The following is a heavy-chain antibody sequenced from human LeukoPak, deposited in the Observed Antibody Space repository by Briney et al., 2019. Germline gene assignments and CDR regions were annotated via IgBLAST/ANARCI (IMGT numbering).Heavy chain of an antibody. Sequence: GGSLTLSCAASGFTFSSYGMHWVRQAPGKGLEWVAVIWYDGSNKYYADSVKGRFTISRDNSKNTLYLQMNSLRAEDTAVYYCAPKPRITMVRGVISTYPLIDYWGQGTLVTVSS. J-gene: IGHJ4*02. V-gene: IGHV3-33*01. CDR1: GFTFSSYG. D-gene: IGHD3-10*01. CDR3: APKPRITMVRGVISTYPLIDY. CDR2: IWYDGSNK.